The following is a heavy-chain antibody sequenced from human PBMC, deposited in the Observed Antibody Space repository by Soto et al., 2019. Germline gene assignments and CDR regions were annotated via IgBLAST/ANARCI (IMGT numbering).Heavy chain of an antibody. Sequence: EVDLLESGGGLAQPGGSRRLSCAASGFSFSVFAMTWFRQAPGKGLEWVSRISGSGGSTYYADSVKGRFTISRDNSKNMLYLQMNSLRGEDTAVYYCAKDWSGGASDVWGQGTMVIVSS. D-gene: IGHD3-16*01. J-gene: IGHJ3*01. CDR2: ISGSGGST. CDR3: AKDWSGGASDV. CDR1: GFSFSVFA. V-gene: IGHV3-23*01.